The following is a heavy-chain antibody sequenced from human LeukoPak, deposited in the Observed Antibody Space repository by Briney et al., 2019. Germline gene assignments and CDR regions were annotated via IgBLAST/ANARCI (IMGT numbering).Heavy chain of an antibody. CDR1: GCSISTYY. CDR3: ARGVCIAAAQYGF. CDR2: IYYSGAT. Sequence: PSETLSLTCTVSGCSISTYYWNWIRQPPGKGLEWIGYIYYSGATNYNPSLHRRGTIPVHTTKNQVYLKLRSVTAAGTAVYYCARGVCIAAAQYGFWGQGTLVTVSS. V-gene: IGHV4-59*01. D-gene: IGHD6-13*01. J-gene: IGHJ4*02.